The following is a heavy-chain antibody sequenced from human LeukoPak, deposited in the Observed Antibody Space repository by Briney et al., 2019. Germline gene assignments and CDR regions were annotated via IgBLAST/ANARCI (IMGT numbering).Heavy chain of an antibody. CDR2: ISGRSSHI. CDR3: GRAFPPLRTSSAGDL. D-gene: IGHD3-16*01. V-gene: IGHV3-21*01. CDR1: GLSFSDYD. J-gene: IGHJ1*01. Sequence: GGSLRLSCSASGLSFSDYDMNWVRQAPGKGLEWVSAISGRSSHIYYGESVKGRFTISRDNAKNSLYLQMDGLGVEDTAVYYCGRAFPPLRTSSAGDLWGQGTLVIVSS.